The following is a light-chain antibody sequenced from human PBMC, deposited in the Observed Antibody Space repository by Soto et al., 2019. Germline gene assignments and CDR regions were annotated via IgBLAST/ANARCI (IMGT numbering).Light chain of an antibody. CDR3: QQYGSSGVT. J-gene: IGKJ3*01. V-gene: IGKV3-20*01. Sequence: EIVMTQSPGTLSLSPGDTATLSCRASQRVSSNYVAWFHQKPGQAPRPLIYGASSRATGVPDRFSASGSGTDFTLTISRLEPEDFAVYYCQQYGSSGVTFGPGTKVDIK. CDR1: QRVSSNY. CDR2: GAS.